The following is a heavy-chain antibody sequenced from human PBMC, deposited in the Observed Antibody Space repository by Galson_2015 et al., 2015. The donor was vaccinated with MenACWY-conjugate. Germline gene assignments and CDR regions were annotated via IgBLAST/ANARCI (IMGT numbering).Heavy chain of an antibody. J-gene: IGHJ5*02. CDR2: IYHSGAT. D-gene: IGHD4-17*01. V-gene: IGHV4-59*13. Sequence: SETLSLTCTVSGASMSNYSWTWVRQSPEQGLEWIGYIYHSGATNYNPSMQSRVIISADASKRQISLNLPSVSAAETAVYYCARRATTGWFDPWGQGTQVTVSS. CDR3: ARRATTGWFDP. CDR1: GASMSNYS.